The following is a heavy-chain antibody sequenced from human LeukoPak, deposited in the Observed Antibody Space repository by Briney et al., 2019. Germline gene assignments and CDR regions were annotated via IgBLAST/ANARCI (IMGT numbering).Heavy chain of an antibody. V-gene: IGHV4-30-4*01. D-gene: IGHD3-22*01. CDR2: IYYSGST. CDR1: GGSLSSGDYY. J-gene: IGHJ4*02. CDR3: ARGGDSSGYCYFDY. Sequence: SETLSLTCTVSGGSLSSGDYYWSWVRQPPGKGLEWLGYIYYSGSTYYNPSLKSRVTISVDTSKNQFSLKLSSVTAADTAVYYCARGGDSSGYCYFDYWGQGTLVTVSS.